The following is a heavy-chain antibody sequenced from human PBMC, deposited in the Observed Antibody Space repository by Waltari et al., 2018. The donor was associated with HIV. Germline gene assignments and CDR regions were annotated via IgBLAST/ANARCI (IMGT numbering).Heavy chain of an antibody. D-gene: IGHD1-26*01. J-gene: IGHJ6*02. CDR2: MYSGVSR. V-gene: IGHV3-53*01. Sequence: EVQLVASGGGLIEPGGSLRVSCAASGFTISSNYRSWVRQAPGKGLQWVSVMYSGVSRYYADAVEGRFIISRDNSKNTVSRHMNSLRAEDTAVYYCARDPRSSGYYGMDVWGQGIKVTVS. CDR3: ARDPRSSGYYGMDV. CDR1: GFTISSNY.